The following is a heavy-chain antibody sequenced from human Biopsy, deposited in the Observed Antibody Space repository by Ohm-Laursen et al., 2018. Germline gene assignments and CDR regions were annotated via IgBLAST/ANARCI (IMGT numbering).Heavy chain of an antibody. J-gene: IGHJ6*02. CDR1: GFTFSDYY. V-gene: IGHV3-11*01. CDR2: ITNTGRTV. Sequence: GSLRLSCTASGFTFSDYYMNWIRQAPGKGLEWVSFITNTGRTVYADSVKGRFTISRDNADNSLHLQMKSLRAEDTAVYYCARELGNGMDVWGQGTPVTASS. CDR3: ARELGNGMDV.